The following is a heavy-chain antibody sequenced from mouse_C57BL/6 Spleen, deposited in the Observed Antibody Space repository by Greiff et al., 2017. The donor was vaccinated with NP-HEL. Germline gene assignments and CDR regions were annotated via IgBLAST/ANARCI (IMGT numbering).Heavy chain of an antibody. CDR3: ASIYYDYDGLFY. CDR1: GYTFTSYW. CDR2: IHPSDSDT. Sequence: QVQLHQPGAELVKPGASVKVTCKASGYTFTSYWMHWVKQRPGQGLEWIGRIHPSDSDTNYNQKFKGKATLTVDKSSSTAYMQLSSLTSEDSAVYYCASIYYDYDGLFYWGQGTTLTVSS. V-gene: IGHV1-74*01. J-gene: IGHJ2*01. D-gene: IGHD2-4*01.